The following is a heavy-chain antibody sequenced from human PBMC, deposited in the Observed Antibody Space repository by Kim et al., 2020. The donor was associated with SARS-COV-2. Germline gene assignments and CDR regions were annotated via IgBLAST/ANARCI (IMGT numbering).Heavy chain of an antibody. CDR3: ARVSLGSSSWYYFDY. Sequence: DSLKGRFTCSRDNTKNSLYLQMNSLRADDTAVYYCARVSLGSSSWYYFDYWGQGTLVTVSS. J-gene: IGHJ4*02. D-gene: IGHD6-13*01. V-gene: IGHV3-11*05.